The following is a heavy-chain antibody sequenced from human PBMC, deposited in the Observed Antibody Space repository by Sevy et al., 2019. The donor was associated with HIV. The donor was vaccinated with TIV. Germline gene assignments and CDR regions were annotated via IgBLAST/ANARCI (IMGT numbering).Heavy chain of an antibody. Sequence: GESLKICCKGSGYSFTSYWIGWVRQMPGKGLEWMGIIYPSDSDTRYSPSFQGQVTISADKSISTAYLQWSSLKASDTAMYYSARQAYSGGEYFQHWDQGTLVTVSS. CDR2: IYPSDSDT. D-gene: IGHD4-4*01. CDR3: ARQAYSGGEYFQH. V-gene: IGHV5-51*01. J-gene: IGHJ1*01. CDR1: GYSFTSYW.